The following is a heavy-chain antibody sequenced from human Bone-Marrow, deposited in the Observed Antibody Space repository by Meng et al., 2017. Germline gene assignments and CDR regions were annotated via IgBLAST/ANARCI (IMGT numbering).Heavy chain of an antibody. Sequence: GGSLRLSCAASGFTFSSYSMNWVRQAPGKGLEWVSSIISSSSYIYYADSVKGRFTISRDNAKNSLYLQMNSLRAEDTAVYYCARDTLSHFDWFSHYYYGMDVWGQGTTVTVAS. J-gene: IGHJ6*02. CDR3: ARDTLSHFDWFSHYYYGMDV. V-gene: IGHV3-21*01. D-gene: IGHD3-9*01. CDR2: IISSSSYI. CDR1: GFTFSSYS.